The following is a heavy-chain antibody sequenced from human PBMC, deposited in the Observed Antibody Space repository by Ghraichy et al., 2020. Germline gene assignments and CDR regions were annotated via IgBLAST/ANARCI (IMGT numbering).Heavy chain of an antibody. CDR2: IDKSGSST. Sequence: GGSLRLSCAASGFIFSNYAMSWVRQAPGKGLECVSTIDKSGSSTYYADSVKGRFTISRDNSKNTLSLQIDSLRADDTAVYYCAKRQGMSLIAWYFDFWGRGTLVTVSS. CDR1: GFIFSNYA. J-gene: IGHJ2*01. V-gene: IGHV3-23*05. CDR3: AKRQGMSLIAWYFDF. D-gene: IGHD2-8*01.